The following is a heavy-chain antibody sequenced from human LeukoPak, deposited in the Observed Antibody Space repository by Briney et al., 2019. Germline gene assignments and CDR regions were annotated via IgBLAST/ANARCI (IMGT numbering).Heavy chain of an antibody. V-gene: IGHV4-59*01. J-gene: IGHJ5*02. Sequence: SETLSLTCTVSGGSISSYYWSWIRQPPGKGLEWIGYIYHSGSTNSNPSLKSRVTISVDTSKNQFSLKLSSVTAADTAVYYCARDYGNRNWFDPWGQGTLVTVSS. CDR3: ARDYGNRNWFDP. CDR2: IYHSGST. CDR1: GGSISSYY. D-gene: IGHD1-14*01.